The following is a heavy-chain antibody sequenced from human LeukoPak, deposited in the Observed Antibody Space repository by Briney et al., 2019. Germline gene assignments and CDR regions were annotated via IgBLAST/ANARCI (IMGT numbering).Heavy chain of an antibody. J-gene: IGHJ4*02. Sequence: SETLSLTCTVSVASVSSSNYYWGWIRQPPGKGLEWVGTIFYSGSPYYNPSLKSRVTISVDTSKNRFSLKLISVTVADTAVYYCARLFYNWGIDYWGQGTLVTVSS. CDR2: IFYSGSP. CDR1: VASVSSSNYY. D-gene: IGHD1-20*01. V-gene: IGHV4-39*01. CDR3: ARLFYNWGIDY.